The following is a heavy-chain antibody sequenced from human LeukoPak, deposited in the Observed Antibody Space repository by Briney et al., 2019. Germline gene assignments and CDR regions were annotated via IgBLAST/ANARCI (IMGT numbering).Heavy chain of an antibody. CDR3: ARGTITMVRGVIIRFNWFDP. Sequence: ASVKVSCKASGYTFTSYDINWVRQATGQGLEWMRWMNPNSGNTGYAQKFQGRVTMTRNTSISTAYMELSSLSSEDTAVYYCARGTITMVRGVIIRFNWFDPWGQGTLVTVSS. CDR2: MNPNSGNT. J-gene: IGHJ5*02. D-gene: IGHD3-10*01. CDR1: GYTFTSYD. V-gene: IGHV1-8*01.